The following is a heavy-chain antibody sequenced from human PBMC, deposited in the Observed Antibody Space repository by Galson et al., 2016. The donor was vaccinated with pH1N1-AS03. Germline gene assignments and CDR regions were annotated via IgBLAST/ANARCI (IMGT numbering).Heavy chain of an antibody. CDR3: ARAGPSGYADFDY. CDR2: IYYTGNT. J-gene: IGHJ4*02. D-gene: IGHD3-22*01. V-gene: IGHV4-59*01. Sequence: SETLSLTCTISGDSFSNYYWSWIRETPGRGLEWIGYIYYTGNTKNSPSLESRVIISLDTSKNQSSLTLKSVTAADTAVYYCARAGPSGYADFDYWSQGILVTVSS. CDR1: GDSFSNYY.